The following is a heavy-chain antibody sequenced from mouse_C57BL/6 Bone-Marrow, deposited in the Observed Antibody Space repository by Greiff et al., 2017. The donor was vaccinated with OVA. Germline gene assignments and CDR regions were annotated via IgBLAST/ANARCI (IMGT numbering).Heavy chain of an antibody. CDR1: GFTFSSYT. CDR3: ARHRWLLRAMDY. Sequence: EVKLVESGGGLVKPGGSLKLSCAASGFTFSSYTMSWVRQTPEKRLEWVATISGGGGNTYYPDSVKGRFTISRDNAKNTLYLQRSSLRSEDTALYYCARHRWLLRAMDYWGQGTSVTVSS. CDR2: ISGGGGNT. V-gene: IGHV5-9*01. D-gene: IGHD2-3*01. J-gene: IGHJ4*01.